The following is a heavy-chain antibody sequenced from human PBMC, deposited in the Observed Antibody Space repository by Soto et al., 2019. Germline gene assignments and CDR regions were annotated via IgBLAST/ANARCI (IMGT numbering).Heavy chain of an antibody. V-gene: IGHV3-7*01. J-gene: IGHJ4*02. D-gene: IGHD3-3*01. CDR2: IKQDGSEK. CDR1: GFTFSSYW. CDR3: ARGLYDFWSGPTLYFDY. Sequence: ESGGGLVQPGGSLRLSCAASGFTFSSYWMSWVRQAPGKGLEWVANIKQDGSEKYYVDSVKGRFTISRDNAKNSLYLQMNSLRAEDTAVYYCARGLYDFWSGPTLYFDYWGQGTLVTVSS.